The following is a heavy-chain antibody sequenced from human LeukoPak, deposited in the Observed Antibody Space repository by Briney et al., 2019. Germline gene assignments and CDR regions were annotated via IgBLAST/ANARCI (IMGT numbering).Heavy chain of an antibody. D-gene: IGHD3-9*01. V-gene: IGHV1-46*01. Sequence: GASVKVSCKASGYTFISYYMLWVRQAPGQGLEWMGIINPSGGSTSYAQKFQGRVTMTRDASTSTVYMELSSLRSEDTAVYYCARARLRYFGWLSPGDYWGQGTLVTVSS. CDR2: INPSGGST. J-gene: IGHJ4*02. CDR3: ARARLRYFGWLSPGDY. CDR1: GYTFISYY.